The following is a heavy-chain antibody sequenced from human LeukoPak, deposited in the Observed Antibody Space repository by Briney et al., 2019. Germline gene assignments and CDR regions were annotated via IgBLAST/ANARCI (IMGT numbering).Heavy chain of an antibody. CDR1: GGSISGYY. J-gene: IGHJ3*02. V-gene: IGHV4-59*08. CDR3: ARQGSGSYKGRAFDI. D-gene: IGHD1-26*01. CDR2: IYYSGST. Sequence: SETLSLTCTGSGGSISGYYWSWIRQPPGKGLEWIGDIYYSGSTNYNPSLKSRVTISVDTSKNQFSLKLSSVTAADTAVYYCARQGSGSYKGRAFDIWGQGTMVTVSS.